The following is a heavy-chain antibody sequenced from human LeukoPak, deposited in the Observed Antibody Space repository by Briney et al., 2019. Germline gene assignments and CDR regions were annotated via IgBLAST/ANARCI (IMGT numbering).Heavy chain of an antibody. CDR1: RFSSSTYV. J-gene: IGHJ4*02. Sequence: GGSLRLSCAPSRFSSSTYVAHWVREAPGKGLEWVAFMCYEGTTKYYADSVKGRFTISRDISKNTVYLQMNSLRAEDTAVYYGAKNRVGRAYDFDCWGQGTLVTVSS. V-gene: IGHV3-30*02. D-gene: IGHD5-12*01. CDR3: AKNRVGRAYDFDC. CDR2: MCYEGTTK.